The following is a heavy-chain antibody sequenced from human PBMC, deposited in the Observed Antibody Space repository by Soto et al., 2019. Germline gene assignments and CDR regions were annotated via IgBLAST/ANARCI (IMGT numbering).Heavy chain of an antibody. J-gene: IGHJ4*02. V-gene: IGHV4-59*08. CDR2: ISYIGAT. CDR3: ARGFAIDWYTYYFDY. Sequence: QVQLQESGPGLVKPSETLSLTCTVSGASISGYHWSWIRQPPGKGLECLGYISYIGATNYNPSLKSRVTMSIDTSKNQFSLQLNSVTAADTAVYYCARGFAIDWYTYYFDYWGQGPLVTVSS. CDR1: GASISGYH. D-gene: IGHD3-9*01.